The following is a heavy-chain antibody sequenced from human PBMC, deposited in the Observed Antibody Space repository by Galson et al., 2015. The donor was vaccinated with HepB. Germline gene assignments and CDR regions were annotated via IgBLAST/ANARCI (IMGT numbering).Heavy chain of an antibody. Sequence: SLRLSCATSGFTFGDVAVSWFRQAPGKGLEWVGFIRNKPYGGTTEYAAFVRNRFTISRDDFKGVAYLQMNSLKTEDTAVYYCATAQLGFLEWISVGAAWGQGTLVTVSS. CDR2: IRNKPYGGTT. D-gene: IGHD3-3*01. CDR3: ATAQLGFLEWISVGAA. CDR1: GFTFGDVA. V-gene: IGHV3-49*03. J-gene: IGHJ4*02.